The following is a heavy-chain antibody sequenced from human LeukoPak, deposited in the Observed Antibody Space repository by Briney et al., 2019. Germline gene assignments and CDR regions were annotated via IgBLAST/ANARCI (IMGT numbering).Heavy chain of an antibody. CDR1: GFTFSIYG. CDR2: ISTSSSYI. CDR3: ARDRSSVSAVRGVIIV. D-gene: IGHD3-10*01. Sequence: GGSLRLSCAASGFTFSIYGMSWVRQAPGKGLEWVSSISTSSSYIYYADSVKGRFTISRDNAKNSLYLQMNSLRAEDTAVYYCARDRSSVSAVRGVIIVWGQGTLVTVSS. V-gene: IGHV3-21*01. J-gene: IGHJ4*02.